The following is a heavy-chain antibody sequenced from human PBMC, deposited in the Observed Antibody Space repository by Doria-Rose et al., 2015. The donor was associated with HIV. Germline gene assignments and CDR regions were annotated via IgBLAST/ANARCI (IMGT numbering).Heavy chain of an antibody. D-gene: IGHD3-10*01. CDR2: IYSSGST. Sequence: ETLSPTCTVSGGSISSYYWNWIRQPPGKGLEWIGYIYSSGSTHYNSSLKSRVTISIDTSKNQFSLKLSSVTAADTAVYYCARFRPSRGIYYSLDVWGKGTTVTVSS. CDR3: ARFRPSRGIYYSLDV. J-gene: IGHJ6*03. CDR1: GGSISSYY. V-gene: IGHV4-4*09.